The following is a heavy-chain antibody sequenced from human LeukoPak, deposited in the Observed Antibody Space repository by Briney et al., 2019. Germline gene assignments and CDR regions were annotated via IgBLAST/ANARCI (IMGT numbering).Heavy chain of an antibody. V-gene: IGHV3-21*01. CDR3: ARNADPSGKYPDY. D-gene: IGHD1-26*01. CDR1: GFTFSSYT. Sequence: PGGSLRLSCAASGFTFSSYTMNWVRQAPGMGLEWVSSITSSSTYIYYADSLKGRFTISRDNAKNSLYLQMNSLRAEDTALYYCARNADPSGKYPDYWGQGTLVTVSS. CDR2: ITSSSTYI. J-gene: IGHJ4*02.